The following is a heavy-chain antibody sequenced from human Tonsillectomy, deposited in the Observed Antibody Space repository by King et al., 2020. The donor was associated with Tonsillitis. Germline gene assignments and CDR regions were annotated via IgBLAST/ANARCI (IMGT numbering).Heavy chain of an antibody. J-gene: IGHJ4*02. CDR3: ARDRRTGHSWDYGDSIGLYYFDY. Sequence: VQLVESGAEVKKPGSSVKVSCKASGGTFSSYAISWVRQAPGQGLEWMGGIIPIFGTANYAQKFQGRVTITADESTSTAYMELSSLRSEDTAVYYCARDRRTGHSWDYGDSIGLYYFDYWGQGTLVTVSS. CDR1: GGTFSSYA. V-gene: IGHV1-69*01. CDR2: IIPIFGTA. D-gene: IGHD4-17*01.